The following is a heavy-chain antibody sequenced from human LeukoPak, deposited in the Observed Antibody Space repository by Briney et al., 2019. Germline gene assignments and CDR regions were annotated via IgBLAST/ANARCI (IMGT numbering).Heavy chain of an antibody. CDR2: IKQDGGEK. Sequence: GGSLRLSCAASGFTFSNYWMNWVRQAPGKGLEWVANIKQDGGEKYYVDSVKGRFTISRDNAKNSLYLQMNSLRGEDTAVYYCVRDGVMTPRPEYFQHWGQGTLVTVSS. D-gene: IGHD2-21*02. CDR1: GFTFSNYW. V-gene: IGHV3-7*01. CDR3: VRDGVMTPRPEYFQH. J-gene: IGHJ1*01.